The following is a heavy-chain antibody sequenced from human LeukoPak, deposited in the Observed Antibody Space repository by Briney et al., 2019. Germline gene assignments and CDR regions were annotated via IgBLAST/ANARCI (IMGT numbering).Heavy chain of an antibody. V-gene: IGHV3-21*01. D-gene: IGHD3-9*01. CDR1: GFTFSSYS. J-gene: IGHJ4*02. CDR2: ISSSSSYI. Sequence: PGGSLRLSCAASGFTFSSYSMNWVRPAPGKGLEWVSSISSSSSYIYYADSVKGRFTISRDNAKNSLYLQMNSLRDEDMAVYYCARASLGPNYDILTGYPYYFDYWGQGTLVTASS. CDR3: ARASLGPNYDILTGYPYYFDY.